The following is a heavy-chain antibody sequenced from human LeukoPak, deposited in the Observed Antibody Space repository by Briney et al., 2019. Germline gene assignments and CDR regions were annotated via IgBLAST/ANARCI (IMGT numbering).Heavy chain of an antibody. Sequence: SETLSLTCAVYGGSFSDYYWTWIRQAPGKGLEWIGEINHSGTTYYNPSLKSRLTISVDTSKNQFSLNLSSVTAADTAVYYCARNYYDGTGDFYWGQGTLVTVSS. V-gene: IGHV4-34*01. D-gene: IGHD3-22*01. CDR1: GGSFSDYY. CDR3: ARNYYDGTGDFY. J-gene: IGHJ4*02. CDR2: INHSGTT.